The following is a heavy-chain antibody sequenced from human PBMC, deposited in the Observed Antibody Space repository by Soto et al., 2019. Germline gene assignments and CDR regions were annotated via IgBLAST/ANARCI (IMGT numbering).Heavy chain of an antibody. D-gene: IGHD4-17*01. CDR2: ISGSGGST. CDR1: GFTFSSYA. V-gene: IGHV3-23*01. CDR3: AKDLYDYGALWGYFQH. J-gene: IGHJ1*01. Sequence: PGGSLRLSCAASGFTFSSYAMSWVRQAPGKGLEWVSAISGSGGSTYYADSVKGRFTISRDNSKNTLYLQMNSLRAEDTAVYYCAKDLYDYGALWGYFQHWSQGTLVTVSS.